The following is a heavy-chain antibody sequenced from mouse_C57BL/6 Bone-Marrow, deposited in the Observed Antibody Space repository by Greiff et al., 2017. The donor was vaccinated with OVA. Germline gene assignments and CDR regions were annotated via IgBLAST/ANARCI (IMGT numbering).Heavy chain of an antibody. D-gene: IGHD2-3*01. CDR1: YTFSRRVH. V-gene: IGHV1-87*01. CDR2: GKGLEWIG. Sequence: VQVVESGPELARPWASVKISCQAFYTFSRRVHFAIRDTNYWMQWVKQRLGKGLEWIGAINPGNGDTRYNQKFKGKATLTADKSTSIAYMQLSSLTSEDSAVYYCAFYDGSTFFDYWGQGTTLTVAS. J-gene: IGHJ2*01. CDR3: SEDSAVYYCAFYDGSTFFDY.